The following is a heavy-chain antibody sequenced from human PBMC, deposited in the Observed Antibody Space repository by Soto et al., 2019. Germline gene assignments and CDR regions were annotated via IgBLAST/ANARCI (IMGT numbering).Heavy chain of an antibody. CDR2: ISAYNGNT. Sequence: GVSVKVSCKASGYTFTSYGISWVRQAPGQGLEWMGWISAYNGNTNYAQKLQGRVTMTTDTSTSTAYMELRSLRSDDTAVYYCARGRDYYDSSGYSVDYWGQGTLVTVAS. CDR3: ARGRDYYDSSGYSVDY. J-gene: IGHJ4*02. CDR1: GYTFTSYG. V-gene: IGHV1-18*01. D-gene: IGHD3-22*01.